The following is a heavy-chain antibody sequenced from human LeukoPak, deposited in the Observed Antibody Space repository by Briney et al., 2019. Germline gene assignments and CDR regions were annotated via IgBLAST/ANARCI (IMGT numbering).Heavy chain of an antibody. CDR1: GFTFSNYW. CDR3: VTTPTFDY. V-gene: IGHV3-7*01. J-gene: IGHJ4*02. Sequence: GRSLRLSCVASGFTFSNYWMSWVRQDPGNGLEWVANIKHDGSEKYYVDSVKGRFTISRDNAKNSLDLQMNSLRVEDTAVYYCVTTPTFDYWGQGTLVTVSS. CDR2: IKHDGSEK.